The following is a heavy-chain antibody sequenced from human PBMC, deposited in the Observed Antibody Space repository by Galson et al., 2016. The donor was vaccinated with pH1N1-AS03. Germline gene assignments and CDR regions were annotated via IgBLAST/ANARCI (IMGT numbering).Heavy chain of an antibody. Sequence: SLRLSCAASGFTFSDYYMSWIRQTPGKGLEWVSYISGSGATIYYADSVKGRFSISRDSAKNSLFLRMNSLRVEDTAVYYCARSSYDILTNPLYWGQGVPVTVSS. V-gene: IGHV3-11*01. D-gene: IGHD3-9*01. CDR1: GFTFSDYY. CDR2: ISGSGATI. J-gene: IGHJ4*02. CDR3: ARSSYDILTNPLY.